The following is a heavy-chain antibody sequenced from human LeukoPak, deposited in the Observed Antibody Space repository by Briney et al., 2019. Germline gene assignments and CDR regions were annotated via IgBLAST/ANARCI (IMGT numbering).Heavy chain of an antibody. Sequence: SQTLSLTCTVSGGSISSGSYYWSWIRQPAGKGLEWSGRIYTSGSTNYNPSLKSRVTISVDTSKNQFSLKLSSVTAADTAVYYCAREGNDYSNYPYWYFDLWGRGTLVTVSS. CDR1: GGSISSGSYY. CDR2: IYTSGST. V-gene: IGHV4-61*02. D-gene: IGHD4-11*01. J-gene: IGHJ2*01. CDR3: AREGNDYSNYPYWYFDL.